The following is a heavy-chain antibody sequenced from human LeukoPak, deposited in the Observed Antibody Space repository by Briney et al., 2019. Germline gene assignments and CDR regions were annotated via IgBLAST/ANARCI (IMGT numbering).Heavy chain of an antibody. J-gene: IGHJ4*02. CDR1: GFIFSNYW. D-gene: IGHD6-19*01. CDR2: ISSDGSST. V-gene: IGHV3-74*01. CDR3: ATMFSIGWESPDY. Sequence: GGSLRLSCEASGFIFSNYWLHWVRQAPGKGLVWVSRISSDGSSTNYADSVKGRFTISRDNAKNTLYLQMNSLRAEDTAVYYCATMFSIGWESPDYWGQGTLVTVSS.